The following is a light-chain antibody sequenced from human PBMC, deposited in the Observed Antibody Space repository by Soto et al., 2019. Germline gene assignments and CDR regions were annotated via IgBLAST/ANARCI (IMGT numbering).Light chain of an antibody. J-gene: IGLJ3*02. CDR2: RNS. CDR3: QPSDTSVNGL. Sequence: QSVLTQPPSVSGAPGQRVTISCIGSSSNIGAGYDVHWYQQLPGRAPKLLISRNSNRPSGVPDRFSASKSGASASLTIAGLQPDEEADYYCQPSDTSVNGLYGGGTKLTVL. CDR1: SSNIGAGYD. V-gene: IGLV1-40*01.